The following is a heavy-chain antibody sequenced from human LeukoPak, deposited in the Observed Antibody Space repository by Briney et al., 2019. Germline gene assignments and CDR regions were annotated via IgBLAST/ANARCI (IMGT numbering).Heavy chain of an antibody. CDR3: AMEGYCSSTSCYDMDV. D-gene: IGHD2-2*01. CDR1: GGTFSSYA. CDR2: IIPIFGTA. Sequence: GASVKVSCKASGGTFSSYAISWVRQAPGQGLEWMGGIIPIFGTANYAQKFQGRVTITADESTSTAYMELSSLRSEDTAVYYCAMEGYCSSTSCYDMDVWGKGTTVTVSS. V-gene: IGHV1-69*01. J-gene: IGHJ6*03.